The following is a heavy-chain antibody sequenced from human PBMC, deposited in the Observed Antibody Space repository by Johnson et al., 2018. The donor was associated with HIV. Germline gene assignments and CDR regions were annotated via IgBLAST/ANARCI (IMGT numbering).Heavy chain of an antibody. V-gene: IGHV3-30*04. CDR3: ASGDDDGV. D-gene: IGHD5-12*01. J-gene: IGHJ3*01. Sequence: QVQLVESGGGVVQPGRSLRLSCAASGFTFSSYAMHWVRQAPGKGLEWVAVIWYDGSKKYYAESMEGRFTISRDNSKSTLYLQMNSLRGEDTAVYYCASGDDDGVWDQGNGHRLF. CDR1: GFTFSSYA. CDR2: IWYDGSKK.